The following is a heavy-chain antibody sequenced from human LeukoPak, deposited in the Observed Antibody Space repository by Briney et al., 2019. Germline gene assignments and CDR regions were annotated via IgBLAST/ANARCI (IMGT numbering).Heavy chain of an antibody. CDR3: AKDESGWDYFDY. J-gene: IGHJ4*02. CDR2: ISGSGGST. Sequence: PGGSLRLSCAASGFTFSSYAMSWVRQAPGEGLEWVSAISGSGGSTYYADSVKGRFTISRDNSKNTLYLQMNSLRAEDTAVYYCAKDESGWDYFDYWGQGTLVTVSS. D-gene: IGHD6-19*01. V-gene: IGHV3-23*01. CDR1: GFTFSSYA.